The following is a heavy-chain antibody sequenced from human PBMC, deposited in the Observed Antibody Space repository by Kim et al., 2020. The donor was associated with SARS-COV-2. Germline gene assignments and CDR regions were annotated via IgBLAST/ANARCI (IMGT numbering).Heavy chain of an antibody. Sequence: SETLSLTCTVSDVSISNHYWNWIRQSAGGGLEWIGRVSTDGRTNYNPSLKSRLSMSVDTSKNQYSLKLTSMTAADTAVYYCSRGEDSIGCFFFDYLG. CDR2: VSTDGRT. J-gene: IGHJ4*01. CDR1: DVSISNHY. CDR3: SRGEDSIGCFFFDY. D-gene: IGHD3-22*01. V-gene: IGHV4-4*07.